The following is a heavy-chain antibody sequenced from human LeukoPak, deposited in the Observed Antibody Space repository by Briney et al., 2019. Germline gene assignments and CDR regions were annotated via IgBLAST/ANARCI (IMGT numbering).Heavy chain of an antibody. CDR3: AADQSGVVVTAFDI. CDR2: ISAYNGNT. J-gene: IGHJ3*02. V-gene: IGHV1-18*01. Sequence: GASVKVSCKASGYTFTSYGISWVRQAPGQGLEWMGWISAYNGNTDYAQKLQGRVTMTTDTSTSTAYMELRSLRSDDTAVYYCAADQSGVVVTAFDIWGQGTMVTVSS. CDR1: GYTFTSYG. D-gene: IGHD3-22*01.